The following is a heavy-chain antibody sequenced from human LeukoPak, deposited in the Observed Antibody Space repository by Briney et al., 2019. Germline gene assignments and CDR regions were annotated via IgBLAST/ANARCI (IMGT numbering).Heavy chain of an antibody. D-gene: IGHD6-13*01. J-gene: IGHJ6*02. Sequence: SETLSLTCTVSGGSVSSGSYYWSWIRQPPGKGLEWIGYIYYSGSTNYNPSLKSRVTISVDTSKNQFSLKLSSVTAADTAVYYCAIGYTYGKMDVWGQGTTVTVS. CDR3: AIGYTYGKMDV. CDR1: GGSVSSGSYY. V-gene: IGHV4-61*01. CDR2: IYYSGST.